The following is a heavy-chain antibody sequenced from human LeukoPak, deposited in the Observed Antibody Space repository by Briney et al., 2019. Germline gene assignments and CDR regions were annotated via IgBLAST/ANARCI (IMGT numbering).Heavy chain of an antibody. Sequence: SETLSLTCTVSGYSISSGYYWGWIRQPPGKGLEWIGSIYHSGSTYYNPSLKSRVTISVDTSKNQFSLKLSSVTAADTAVYYCARGTDQGIAAAGLGYWGQGTLVTVSS. D-gene: IGHD6-13*01. J-gene: IGHJ4*02. CDR2: IYHSGST. CDR3: ARGTDQGIAAAGLGY. V-gene: IGHV4-38-2*02. CDR1: GYSISSGYY.